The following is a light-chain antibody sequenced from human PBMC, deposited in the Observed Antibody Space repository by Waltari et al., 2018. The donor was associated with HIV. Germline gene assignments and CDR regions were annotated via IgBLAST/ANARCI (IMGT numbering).Light chain of an antibody. V-gene: IGLV4-69*01. CDR3: QTWGTGIQV. J-gene: IGLJ1*01. Sequence: QLVLTQSPSASASLGASVKLTCTLSSGHSHYALACHPQQPEKGPRYLMKLNSDGSHTKGDGIPDRFSGSSSGAERYLTISTLQSEDEADYYCQTWGTGIQVFGSGTKVTVL. CDR1: SGHSHYA. CDR2: LNSDGSH.